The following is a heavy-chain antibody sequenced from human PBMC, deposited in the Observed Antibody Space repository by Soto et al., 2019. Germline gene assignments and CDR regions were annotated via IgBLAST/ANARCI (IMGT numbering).Heavy chain of an antibody. Sequence: ASVKVSCKASGYTFTSYGISWVRQAPGQGLEWMGWISAYNGNTNYAQKHQGRVTMTTDTSTSTAYMELRSLRSDDTAVYYCARDNRRTYSSSWYHDYWGQGTLVTVS. CDR2: ISAYNGNT. V-gene: IGHV1-18*01. J-gene: IGHJ4*02. CDR1: GYTFTSYG. CDR3: ARDNRRTYSSSWYHDY. D-gene: IGHD6-13*01.